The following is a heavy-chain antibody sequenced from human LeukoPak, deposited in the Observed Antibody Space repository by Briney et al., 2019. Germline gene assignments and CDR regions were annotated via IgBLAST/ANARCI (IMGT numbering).Heavy chain of an antibody. CDR2: ISGSGGST. Sequence: GGSLRLSCAASGFTFSSYAMSWVRQAPGKGLEWVSAISGSGGSTYYADSVKGRFTISRDNSKNTLYLQMNSLRAEDTAVYYCAKGVAYCGGDCYPYDAFDIWGQGTMVTVSS. CDR3: AKGVAYCGGDCYPYDAFDI. CDR1: GFTFSSYA. V-gene: IGHV3-23*01. J-gene: IGHJ3*02. D-gene: IGHD2-21*02.